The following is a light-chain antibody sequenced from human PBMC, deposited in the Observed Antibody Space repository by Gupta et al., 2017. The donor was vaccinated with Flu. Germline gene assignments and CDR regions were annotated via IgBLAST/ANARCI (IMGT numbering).Light chain of an antibody. CDR3: QQNDSTLPCT. CDR2: AAS. J-gene: IGKJ3*01. Sequence: DIQMTQSPSSLSASVGDRVTITCRASQSISSYLNWYQQKPGKAPKLLIYAASSLQSGVPSRFSGSGSGTDFTLTISSRQPEDFAAYYCQQNDSTLPCTFGHGTKVDIK. V-gene: IGKV1-39*01. CDR1: QSISSY.